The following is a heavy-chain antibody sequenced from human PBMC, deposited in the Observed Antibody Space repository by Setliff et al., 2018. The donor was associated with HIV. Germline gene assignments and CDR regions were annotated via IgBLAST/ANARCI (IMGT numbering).Heavy chain of an antibody. D-gene: IGHD5-18*01. CDR1: GFTFSSYA. J-gene: IGHJ4*02. CDR3: AKEKIGIQLWYGVVDY. V-gene: IGHV3-23*01. Sequence: GGSLRLSCAASGFTFSSYAMSWVRQAPGKGLEWVSAISGSGGSTYYADSVKGRFTTSRDNSKNTLYLQMNSLRAEDTAVYYCAKEKIGIQLWYGVVDYWGQGTLVTVSS. CDR2: ISGSGGST.